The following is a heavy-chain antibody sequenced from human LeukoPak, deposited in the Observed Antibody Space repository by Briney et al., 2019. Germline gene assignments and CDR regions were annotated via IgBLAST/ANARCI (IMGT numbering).Heavy chain of an antibody. Sequence: PGGSLRLSCAASGFSFSTYAMSWVRQAPGKGLEWVSAVSGSGGNTYYADSVQGRFTISRDNSKNTLYLQMNSLRAEDTAVYYCAESGTGPHPNWFDPWGQGILVTVSS. CDR1: GFSFSTYA. J-gene: IGHJ5*02. V-gene: IGHV3-23*01. D-gene: IGHD6-13*01. CDR3: AESGTGPHPNWFDP. CDR2: VSGSGGNT.